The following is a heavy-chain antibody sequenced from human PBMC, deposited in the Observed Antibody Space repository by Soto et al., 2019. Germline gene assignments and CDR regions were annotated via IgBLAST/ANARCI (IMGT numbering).Heavy chain of an antibody. CDR1: GFTFSSYS. V-gene: IGHV3-48*02. D-gene: IGHD5-12*01. CDR3: AREIVATINFAKGMDV. CDR2: ISSSSSTI. J-gene: IGHJ6*02. Sequence: GSLRLSCAASGFTFSSYSMNWVRQAPGKGLEWVSYISSSSSTIYYADSVKGRFTISRDNAKNSLYLQMNSLRDEDTAVYYCAREIVATINFAKGMDVWGQGTTVTVSS.